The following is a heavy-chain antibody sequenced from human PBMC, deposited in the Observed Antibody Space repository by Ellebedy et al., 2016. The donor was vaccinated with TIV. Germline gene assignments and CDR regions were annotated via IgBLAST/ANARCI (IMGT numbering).Heavy chain of an antibody. J-gene: IGHJ4*02. V-gene: IGHV1-46*01. Sequence: AASVKVSCKASGYTFTSYYMHWVRQAPGQGLEWMGIINPSGGSTSYAQKFQGRVTMTTETSTSTVYMELRTLRSDDTAVYFCARGGWGGRLGESFLDYWGQGTLVTVSS. CDR1: GYTFTSYY. CDR2: INPSGGST. D-gene: IGHD3-16*01. CDR3: ARGGWGGRLGESFLDY.